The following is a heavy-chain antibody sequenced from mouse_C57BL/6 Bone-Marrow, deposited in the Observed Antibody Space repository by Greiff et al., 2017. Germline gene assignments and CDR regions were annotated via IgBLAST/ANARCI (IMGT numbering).Heavy chain of an antibody. J-gene: IGHJ3*01. V-gene: IGHV1-76*01. CDR2: LYPGSGNT. CDR1: GYTFTDYY. CDR3: ARSRRFAY. Sequence: QVQLKQSGAELVRPGASVKLSCKASGYTFTDYYINWVKQRPGQGLEWIARLYPGSGNTYYNEKFKGKATLTAEKSSSTAYMQLSSLTSEDSAVYFCARSRRFAYGGQGTLVTVSA.